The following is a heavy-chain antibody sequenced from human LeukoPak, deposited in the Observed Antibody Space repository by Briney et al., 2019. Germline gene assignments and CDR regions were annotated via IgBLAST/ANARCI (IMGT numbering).Heavy chain of an antibody. CDR2: IYYSGST. V-gene: IGHV4-59*05. CDR3: ARHKLDLSTLNWFDP. D-gene: IGHD6-13*01. J-gene: IGHJ5*02. CDR1: GGSISSYY. Sequence: SETLSLTCTVSGGSISSYYWSWIRQPPGKGLEWIGSIYYSGSTYYNPSLKSRVTISVDTSKNQFSLKLSSVTAADTAVYYCARHKLDLSTLNWFDPWGQGTLVTVSS.